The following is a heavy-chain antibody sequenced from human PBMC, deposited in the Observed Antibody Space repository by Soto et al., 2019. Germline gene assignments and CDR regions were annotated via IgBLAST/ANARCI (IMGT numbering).Heavy chain of an antibody. CDR3: AKDIRFGEYCGGDCFRGMDV. V-gene: IGHV3-9*01. J-gene: IGHJ6*02. Sequence: GGSLRLSCAASGFTFDDYAMHWVRQAPGKGLEWVSGISWNSGSIGYADSVKGRFTISRDNAKNSLYLQMNSLRAEDTALYYCAKDIRFGEYCGGDCFRGMDVWGQGTTVTVSS. D-gene: IGHD2-21*02. CDR1: GFTFDDYA. CDR2: ISWNSGSI.